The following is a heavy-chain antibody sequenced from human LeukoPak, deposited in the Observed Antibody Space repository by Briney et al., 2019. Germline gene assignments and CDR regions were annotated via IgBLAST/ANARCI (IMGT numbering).Heavy chain of an antibody. J-gene: IGHJ4*02. D-gene: IGHD4-17*01. V-gene: IGHV4-4*07. CDR1: GGSISSYY. CDR3: ARVLWNGDYPRFDY. CDR2: IYTSGST. Sequence: PSETLSLTCTVSGGSISSYYWSWIRQPAGKGLEWIGRIYTSGSTNYNPSLKSRVTMSVDTSKNQFSLKLSSVTAADSAVYYCARVLWNGDYPRFDYWGQGTLVTVSS.